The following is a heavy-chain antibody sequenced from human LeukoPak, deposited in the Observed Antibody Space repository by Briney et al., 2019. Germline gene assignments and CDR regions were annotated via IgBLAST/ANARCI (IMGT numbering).Heavy chain of an antibody. V-gene: IGHV4-39*07. D-gene: IGHD3-9*01. CDR2: IYYSGST. Sequence: KPSETLSLTCTVSGGSISSSSYYWGWIRQPPGKGLEWIGSIYYSGSTYYNPSLKSRVTISVDTSKNQISLKLSSVTAADTAVYYCARVSYYDILSGDFDYWGQGTLVTVSS. CDR3: ARVSYYDILSGDFDY. J-gene: IGHJ4*02. CDR1: GGSISSSSYY.